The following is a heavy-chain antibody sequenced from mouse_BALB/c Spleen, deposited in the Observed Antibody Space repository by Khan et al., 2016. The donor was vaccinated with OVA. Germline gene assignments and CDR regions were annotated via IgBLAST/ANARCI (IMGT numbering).Heavy chain of an antibody. J-gene: IGHJ4*01. D-gene: IGHD1-1*01. Sequence: DLVKPGASVKLSCKATGYTFTSYWINWIKQRPGQGLEWIGRNAPGSDISYYNEMLKGKATLTVDTSSSTAYIQLSSLSSEDSAVYFCARLRYYYGSNLNAMGYWGQGTSVTVSS. CDR3: ARLRYYYGSNLNAMGY. CDR2: NAPGSDIS. CDR1: GYTFTSYW. V-gene: IGHV1S41*01.